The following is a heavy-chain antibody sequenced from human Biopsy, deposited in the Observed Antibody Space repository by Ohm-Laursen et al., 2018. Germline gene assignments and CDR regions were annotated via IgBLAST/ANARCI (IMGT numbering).Heavy chain of an antibody. CDR3: AGHSFGSGRDF. Sequence: PSDTLSLTCTVSGGSISNNNYYWGWIRQPPGKGLEWIGSIFYRGSTHYKPSLKSRVNISVDTSKNQFSLKLNSVTAADTAVYYCAGHSFGSGRDFWGQGTLVTVSS. CDR2: IFYRGST. CDR1: GGSISNNNYY. D-gene: IGHD3-10*01. J-gene: IGHJ4*02. V-gene: IGHV4-39*01.